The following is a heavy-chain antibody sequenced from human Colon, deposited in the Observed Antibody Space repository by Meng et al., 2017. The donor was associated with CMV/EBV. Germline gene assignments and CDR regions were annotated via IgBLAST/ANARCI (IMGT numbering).Heavy chain of an antibody. CDR3: VKVEDDFGEPISGAMDV. CDR2: ISWNSDRI. V-gene: IGHV3-9*01. Sequence: GGSLTPSCAPSGSTFADHAMHWVRQVPGKGLGWVSGISWNSDRIAYADSVKGRFTISRDNAKNSLYLQMNSLRAEDTAIYYCVKVEDDFGEPISGAMDVWGQGTTVTVSS. CDR1: GSTFADHA. J-gene: IGHJ6*02. D-gene: IGHD3-10*01.